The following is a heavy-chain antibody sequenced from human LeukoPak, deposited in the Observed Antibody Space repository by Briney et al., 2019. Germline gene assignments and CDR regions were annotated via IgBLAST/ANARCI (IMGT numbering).Heavy chain of an antibody. CDR1: GGSFSGYY. Sequence: SETLPLTCAVYGGSFSGYYWSWIRQPPGKGLEWIGEINHSGSTNYNPSLKSRVTISVDTSKNQFSLKLSSVTAADTAVYYCARVAYQSNRIFHMDVWGKGTTVTVSS. D-gene: IGHD3-9*01. J-gene: IGHJ6*03. CDR2: INHSGST. CDR3: ARVAYQSNRIFHMDV. V-gene: IGHV4-34*01.